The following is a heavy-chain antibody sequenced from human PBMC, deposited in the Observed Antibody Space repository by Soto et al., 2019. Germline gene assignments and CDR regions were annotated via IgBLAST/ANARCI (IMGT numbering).Heavy chain of an antibody. CDR2: IYYSGST. CDR1: GASISSYY. D-gene: IGHD3-3*01. Sequence: QVQLQESGPGLVKPSETLSLTCTVSGASISSYYWTWIRQPPGKGLEWIGYIYYSGSTNYNPSLKSRVTISVDTSKNQFSLKLSSVTAADTAVYYCASYDFWTGPGYWGQGTLVTVSS. J-gene: IGHJ4*02. CDR3: ASYDFWTGPGY. V-gene: IGHV4-59*01.